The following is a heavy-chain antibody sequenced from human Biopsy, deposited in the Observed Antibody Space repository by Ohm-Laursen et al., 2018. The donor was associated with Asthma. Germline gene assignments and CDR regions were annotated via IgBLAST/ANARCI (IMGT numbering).Heavy chain of an antibody. J-gene: IGHJ4*02. CDR1: GYTFRSYG. D-gene: IGHD5-24*01. Sequence: GSSVKVSCKTSGYTFRSYGVSWVRQAPGQGLEWMGWTSPFTGDTHFGQKFQGRVTMTTDTSTDTAYMELRSLRSDDTAVYYCARHPYNFGGFDYWGQGSLVLVSS. V-gene: IGHV1-18*04. CDR2: TSPFTGDT. CDR3: ARHPYNFGGFDY.